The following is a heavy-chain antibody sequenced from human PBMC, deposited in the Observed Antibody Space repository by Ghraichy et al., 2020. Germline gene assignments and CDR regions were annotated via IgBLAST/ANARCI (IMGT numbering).Heavy chain of an antibody. V-gene: IGHV1-69*13. Sequence: SVKVSCKTSGGTFTSYALSLVRQAPGQGLEWMGGIIPIFGTPDYAQKFQGRLTITADESTTTAYMDLSSLTSEDTAVYYFARYLLWGTYRAFEIWGQGTMVTVSS. CDR2: IIPIFGTP. D-gene: IGHD3-16*01. CDR3: ARYLLWGTYRAFEI. CDR1: GGTFTSYA. J-gene: IGHJ3*02.